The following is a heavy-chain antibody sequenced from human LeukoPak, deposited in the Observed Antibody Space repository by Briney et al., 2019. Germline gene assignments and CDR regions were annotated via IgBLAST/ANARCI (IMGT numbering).Heavy chain of an antibody. Sequence: SETLSLTCTVSGGSISSYYWSWVRQPPGKGLEWIGYIYYSGGTNYNPSLKSPVTISVDTSKNQFSLKLSSVTAADTAVYYCASRAGRGYYGMDVWGQGTTVTVSS. CDR3: ASRAGRGYYGMDV. CDR2: IYYSGGT. V-gene: IGHV4-59*08. J-gene: IGHJ6*02. D-gene: IGHD3-10*01. CDR1: GGSISSYY.